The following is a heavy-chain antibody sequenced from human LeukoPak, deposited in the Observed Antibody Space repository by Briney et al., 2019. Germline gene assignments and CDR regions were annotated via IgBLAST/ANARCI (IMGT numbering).Heavy chain of an antibody. CDR3: ARHRAYSSSSPFDY. V-gene: IGHV4-59*08. CDR2: MYYTGSP. D-gene: IGHD6-6*01. J-gene: IGHJ4*02. Sequence: SETLSLTCSVSGGSISSLYWSWIRQPPRKGLEWIGYMYYTGSPNYNPSLKSRVTIFVDMSKNQFSLRLSSVTAADTAVYYCARHRAYSSSSPFDYWGQGTLVTVSS. CDR1: GGSISSLY.